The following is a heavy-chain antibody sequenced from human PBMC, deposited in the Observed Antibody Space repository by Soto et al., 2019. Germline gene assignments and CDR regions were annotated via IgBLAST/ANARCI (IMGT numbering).Heavy chain of an antibody. Sequence: GGSLRLSCAASGVTFSSYAMSWVRQAPGKGLEWVSAISGSGGSTYYADSVKGRFTISRDNSKNTLYLQMNSLRAEDTAVYYCAKAKGIAAAGPFREPLDAFDIWGQGTMVTVSS. J-gene: IGHJ3*02. CDR1: GVTFSSYA. V-gene: IGHV3-23*01. CDR2: ISGSGGST. CDR3: AKAKGIAAAGPFREPLDAFDI. D-gene: IGHD6-13*01.